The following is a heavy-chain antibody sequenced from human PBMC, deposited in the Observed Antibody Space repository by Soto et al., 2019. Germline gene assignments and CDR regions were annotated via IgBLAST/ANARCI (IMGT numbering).Heavy chain of an antibody. CDR1: GFIFSSFG. D-gene: IGHD3-22*01. CDR3: ATAVACPFDSSASYLYYFDY. V-gene: IGHV3-30*03. J-gene: IGHJ4*02. CDR2: TSYDGDNN. Sequence: QVQLVESGGGVGQPGRSLRLSCAASGFIFSSFGMHWVRQAPGTGLEWVALTSYDGDNNNYADSVKGRFTISRDNSKNTMYMHMNSLRAEDTAVYSCATAVACPFDSSASYLYYFDYWGQGTLVTVSS.